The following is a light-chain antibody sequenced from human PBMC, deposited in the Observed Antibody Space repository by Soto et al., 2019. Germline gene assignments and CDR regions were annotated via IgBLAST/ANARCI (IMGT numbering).Light chain of an antibody. J-gene: IGKJ1*01. CDR1: QSVNSH. CDR3: QQYNNWPRT. Sequence: EIVMTQSPATLSGSPGERATLSCRASQSVNSHLAWYHQKPGQAPRLLIYGASTRATGIPARFSGSGPGTDFTLTISSLQPEDFAVYYCQQYNNWPRTFGQGTKVEIK. V-gene: IGKV3-15*01. CDR2: GAS.